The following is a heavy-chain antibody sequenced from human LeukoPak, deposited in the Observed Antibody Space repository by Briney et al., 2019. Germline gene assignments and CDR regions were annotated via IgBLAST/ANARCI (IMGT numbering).Heavy chain of an antibody. D-gene: IGHD2-2*02. CDR2: MNPNSGNT. Sequence: ASVKVSCKASGYTFTSYDINWVRQATGQGLEWMGWMNPNSGNTGYAQKFQGRVTMTRNTSISTAYMELSSLRSEDKAVYYCARDEGIVVVPAAIRGEYNWFDPWGQGTLVTVSS. V-gene: IGHV1-8*01. J-gene: IGHJ5*02. CDR3: ARDEGIVVVPAAIRGEYNWFDP. CDR1: GYTFTSYD.